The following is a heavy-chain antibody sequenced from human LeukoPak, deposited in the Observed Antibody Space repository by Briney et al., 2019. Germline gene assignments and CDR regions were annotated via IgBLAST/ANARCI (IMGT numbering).Heavy chain of an antibody. D-gene: IGHD5-12*01. V-gene: IGHV3-30*02. Sequence: GGSLRLSCVAPGFTFSDYDMHWVPQAPGKGLEWVAFLRYNGNTKYYADSMKGRFTISRDISKYTMFLQMGRLSCEVRPVYSRAKAPRGWLRLPTYFEYWGQGTLVTVSS. J-gene: IGHJ4*02. CDR1: GFTFSDYD. CDR2: LRYNGNTK. CDR3: AKAPRGWLRLPTYFEY.